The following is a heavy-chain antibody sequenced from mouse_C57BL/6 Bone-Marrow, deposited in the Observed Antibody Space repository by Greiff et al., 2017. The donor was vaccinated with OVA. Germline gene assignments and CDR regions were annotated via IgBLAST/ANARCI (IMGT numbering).Heavy chain of an antibody. CDR2: IGPADGNT. V-gene: IGHV14-3*01. J-gene: IGHJ1*03. CDR1: GFNIKNTY. CDR3: ARLLDV. Sequence: VQLKQSVAELVRPGASVKLSCTASGFNIKNTYMPWVQQRPEQGLEWIGRIGPADGNTKYAPNFQGKATITADTSSNTAYLQLSSLTSEDTAIYYCARLLDVWGTGTTLTVSS.